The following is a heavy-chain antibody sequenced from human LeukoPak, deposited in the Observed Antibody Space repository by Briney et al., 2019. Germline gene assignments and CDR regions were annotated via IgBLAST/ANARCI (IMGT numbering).Heavy chain of an antibody. Sequence: GGSLRLSCAASGFTFNNYWMSWVRQAPGKGLEWVANIKQDGSEKYYVDFVKGRSTISRDNAKKSLYLQMDSLRAEDTAVYYCARAAKYYYDSTVYWDWFDPWGQGTLVTVSS. D-gene: IGHD3-22*01. V-gene: IGHV3-7*01. CDR3: ARAAKYYYDSTVYWDWFDP. CDR1: GFTFNNYW. J-gene: IGHJ5*02. CDR2: IKQDGSEK.